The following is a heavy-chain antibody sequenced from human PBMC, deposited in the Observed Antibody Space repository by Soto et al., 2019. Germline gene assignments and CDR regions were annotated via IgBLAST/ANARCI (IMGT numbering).Heavy chain of an antibody. CDR2: ISGSGGST. Sequence: PGGSLRLSCAASGFTFSSYAMSWVRQAPGKGREWVSAISGSGGSTYYADSVKGRCTISRDNSKNTLYLQMNSLRAEDTAVYYCAKRSRFRELLYIDYWGQGTLVTVSS. J-gene: IGHJ4*02. CDR1: GFTFSSYA. V-gene: IGHV3-23*01. D-gene: IGHD1-26*01. CDR3: AKRSRFRELLYIDY.